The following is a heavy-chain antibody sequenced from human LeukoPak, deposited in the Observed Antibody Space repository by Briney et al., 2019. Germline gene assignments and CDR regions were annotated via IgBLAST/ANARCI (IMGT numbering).Heavy chain of an antibody. CDR2: ISAYNGNT. J-gene: IGHJ4*02. D-gene: IGHD1-26*01. CDR3: AQTPIVGATMVFDY. V-gene: IGHV1-18*01. CDR1: GYTFTSYG. Sequence: GASVKVSCTASGYTFTSYGISWVRQAPGQGLEWMGWISAYNGNTNYAQKLQGRVTMTTDTSTSTAYMELRSLRSDDTAVYYCAQTPIVGATMVFDYWGQGTLVTVSS.